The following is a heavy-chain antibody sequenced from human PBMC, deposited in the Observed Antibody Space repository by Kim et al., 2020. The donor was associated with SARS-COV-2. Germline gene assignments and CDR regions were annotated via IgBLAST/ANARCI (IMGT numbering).Heavy chain of an antibody. V-gene: IGHV1-69*13. D-gene: IGHD5-12*01. J-gene: IGHJ6*02. CDR2: IIPIFGTA. CDR3: AREGNVDNTFGQGMDV. Sequence: SVKVSCKASGGTFSSYAISWVRQAPGQGLEWMGGIIPIFGTANYAQKFQGRVTITADESTSTAYMELSSLRSEDTAVYYCAREGNVDNTFGQGMDVWGQGTTVTVSS. CDR1: GGTFSSYA.